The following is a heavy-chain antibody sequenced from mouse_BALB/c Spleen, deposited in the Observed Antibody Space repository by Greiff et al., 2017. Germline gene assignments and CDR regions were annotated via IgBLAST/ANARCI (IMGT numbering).Heavy chain of an antibody. CDR3: ARGLGDLFAY. CDR2: ISDGGSYT. D-gene: IGHD3-3*01. CDR1: GFTFSDYY. Sequence: DVHLVESGGGLVKPGGSLKLSCAASGFTFSDYYMYWVRQTPEKRLEWVATISDGGSYTYYPDSVKGRFTISRDNAKNNLYLQMSSLKSEDTAMYYCARGLGDLFAYWGQGTLVTVSA. J-gene: IGHJ3*01. V-gene: IGHV5-4*02.